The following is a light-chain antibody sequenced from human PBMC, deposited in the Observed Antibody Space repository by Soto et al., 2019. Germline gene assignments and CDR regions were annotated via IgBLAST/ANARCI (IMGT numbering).Light chain of an antibody. Sequence: QSVLTQPPSASGSTGQSVIISCTGTSSDVGGYNYVSWYQQHPGKAPKLIIYEVTKRPSGVPYRFSGSKSGNTASLTVSGLQTEDEADYYCSSYGGFNNVLFGGGTKLTVL. CDR2: EVT. CDR3: SSYGGFNNVL. V-gene: IGLV2-8*01. J-gene: IGLJ2*01. CDR1: SSDVGGYNY.